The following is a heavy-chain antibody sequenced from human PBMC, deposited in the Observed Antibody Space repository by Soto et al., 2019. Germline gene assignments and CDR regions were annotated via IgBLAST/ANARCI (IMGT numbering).Heavy chain of an antibody. Sequence: PSETLSLTCAVSGGSISSGGYSWSWIRQPPGKGLEWIGYIFHSVSTYYNPSLKSRVTISVDRSKNQFSLKLSSVTAADTAVYYCARAPGYSGNWFDPWGQGTLVTVSS. V-gene: IGHV4-30-2*01. CDR2: IFHSVST. CDR1: GGSISSGGYS. J-gene: IGHJ5*02. D-gene: IGHD1-26*01. CDR3: ARAPGYSGNWFDP.